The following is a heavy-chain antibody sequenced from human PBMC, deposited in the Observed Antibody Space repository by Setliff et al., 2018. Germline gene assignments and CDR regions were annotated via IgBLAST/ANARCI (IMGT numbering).Heavy chain of an antibody. CDR3: ARGYRVRGVIITVPFGY. J-gene: IGHJ4*02. CDR2: MNPNSGNT. D-gene: IGHD3-10*01. CDR1: GYTLTSYD. Sequence: ASVKVSCKASGYTLTSYDINWVRQATGQGLEWMGWMNPNSGNTGYAQKFQGRVTMTRNTSISTAYMELSSLRSEDTAVYYCARGYRVRGVIITVPFGYWGQGTLVTVSS. V-gene: IGHV1-8*01.